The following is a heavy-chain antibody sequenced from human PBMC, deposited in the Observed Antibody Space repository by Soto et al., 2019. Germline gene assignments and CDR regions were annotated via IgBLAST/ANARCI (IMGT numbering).Heavy chain of an antibody. CDR2: IYSGDST. CDR3: ARSTSSGYDYY. CDR1: GFTVSTNY. V-gene: IGHV3-53*02. J-gene: IGHJ4*02. D-gene: IGHD3-22*01. Sequence: EVQLVETGGGLIQPGGSLRLSCAASGFTVSTNYMSWVRQAPGKGLEWVSGIYSGDSTSYADSVKGRFTISKDNSKNTLYLQMNSLRAEDTAVYYCARSTSSGYDYYWGQGTLVTVSS.